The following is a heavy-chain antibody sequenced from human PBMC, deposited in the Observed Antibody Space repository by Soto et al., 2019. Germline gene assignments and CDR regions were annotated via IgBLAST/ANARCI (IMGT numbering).Heavy chain of an antibody. CDR2: IDPSDSYT. CDR1: GYSFTSYW. V-gene: IGHV5-10-1*01. Sequence: GESLKISCKGSGYSFTSYWISWVRQMPGKGLEWMGRIDPSDSYTNYSPSFQGHVTISADKSISTAYLQWSSLKASDTAMYYCARHVRDFWSGRAPSCMDVWGQGTTVTSP. J-gene: IGHJ6*02. CDR3: ARHVRDFWSGRAPSCMDV. D-gene: IGHD3-3*01.